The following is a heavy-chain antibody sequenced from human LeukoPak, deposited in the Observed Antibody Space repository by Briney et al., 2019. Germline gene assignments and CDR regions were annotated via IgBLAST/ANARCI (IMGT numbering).Heavy chain of an antibody. V-gene: IGHV4-38-2*02. J-gene: IGHJ4*02. Sequence: SETLSLTCTVSVYSISSGYYWGWIRQPPGKGLEWIGSIYHSGSTYYNPSLKSRVTMSIETSKNQFSLKLSSVTAADTALYYCSRASSTSFYDLWGQGTLVTVSS. CDR3: SRASSTSFYDL. CDR2: IYHSGST. D-gene: IGHD2/OR15-2a*01. CDR1: VYSISSGYY.